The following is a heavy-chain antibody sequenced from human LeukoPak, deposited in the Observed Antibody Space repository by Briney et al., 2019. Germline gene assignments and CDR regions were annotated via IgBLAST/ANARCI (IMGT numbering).Heavy chain of an antibody. V-gene: IGHV1-8*01. CDR2: MNPDSGNT. CDR1: GYTFTSYE. J-gene: IGHJ6*03. CDR3: ARGGEMATIIHYYYNMDF. Sequence: GASVKVSCKASGYTFTSYEINWVRQATGQGLEWMGWMNPDSGNTGYAQKFQGRVTMTRDTSISTAYMELSSLRSEDTAVYYCARGGEMATIIHYYYNMDFWGKGTTVTVSS. D-gene: IGHD5-24*01.